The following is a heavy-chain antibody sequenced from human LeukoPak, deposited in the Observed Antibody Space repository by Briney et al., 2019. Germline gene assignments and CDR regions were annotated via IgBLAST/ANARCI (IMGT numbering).Heavy chain of an antibody. J-gene: IGHJ4*02. CDR3: ARLHYDVLTGPFDY. Sequence: QAGGSLRLSCAASGLTVSSNYMSWVRQAPGKGLEWVSVFYSGGSTYYADSVKGRFTISRDNSKNTLWLQMNSLRAEDTAVYYCARLHYDVLTGPFDYWGQGTLVTVSS. CDR1: GLTVSSNY. CDR2: FYSGGST. D-gene: IGHD3-9*01. V-gene: IGHV3-53*01.